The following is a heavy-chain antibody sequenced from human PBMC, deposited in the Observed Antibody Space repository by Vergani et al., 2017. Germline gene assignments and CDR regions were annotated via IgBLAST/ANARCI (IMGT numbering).Heavy chain of an antibody. D-gene: IGHD6-13*01. J-gene: IGHJ6*02. CDR2: MNPNSGNT. V-gene: IGHV1-8*01. Sequence: QVQLVQSGAEVEKPGASVKVSCKVSGYTLTELSMHWVRQAPGKGLEWMGWMNPNSGNTGYAQKFQGRVTMTRNTSISTAYMELSSLRSEDTAVYYCARRIAAAGTRGMDVWGQGTTVTVSS. CDR1: GYTLTELS. CDR3: ARRIAAAGTRGMDV.